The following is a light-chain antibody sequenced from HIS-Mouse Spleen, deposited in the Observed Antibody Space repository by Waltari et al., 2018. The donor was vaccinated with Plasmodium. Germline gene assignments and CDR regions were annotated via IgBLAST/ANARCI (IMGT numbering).Light chain of an antibody. V-gene: IGLV3-25*03. Sequence: SYELTQPPSVSVSPGQTARITCSGDALPKQYAYWYQQKPGQAPVLVIYKASERPPGIPERFSGSSSGTTVTLTISGVQAEDEADYYCQSADSSGTPNWVFGGGTKLTVL. J-gene: IGLJ3*02. CDR3: QSADSSGTPNWV. CDR1: ALPKQY. CDR2: KAS.